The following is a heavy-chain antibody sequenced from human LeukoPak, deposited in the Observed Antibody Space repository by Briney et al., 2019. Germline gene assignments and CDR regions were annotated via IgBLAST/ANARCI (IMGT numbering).Heavy chain of an antibody. J-gene: IGHJ5*02. D-gene: IGHD5-18*01. Sequence: SETLSLTCTVSGGSISSYYWSWIRQPPGKGLEWIGEINHSGSTNYNPSLKSRVTISVDTSKNQFSLKLSSVTAADTAVYYCARDKSPRQLWLFVGWFDPWGQGTLVTVSS. V-gene: IGHV4-34*01. CDR1: GGSISSYY. CDR3: ARDKSPRQLWLFVGWFDP. CDR2: INHSGST.